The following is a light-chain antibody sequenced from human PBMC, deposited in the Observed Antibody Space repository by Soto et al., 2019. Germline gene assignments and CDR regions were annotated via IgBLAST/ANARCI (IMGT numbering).Light chain of an antibody. Sequence: LKHALATLSHTPLNLSTLSFRTSQSVTDNYLAWYQQKPGQAPRLVISGASSRTSGTPDRFSASGSGTDFTLTISRLEPEDFAVYYCQQYSWATLKFGQGAKVEIK. CDR3: QQYSWATLK. CDR2: GAS. V-gene: IGKV3-20*01. CDR1: QSVTDNY. J-gene: IGKJ1*01.